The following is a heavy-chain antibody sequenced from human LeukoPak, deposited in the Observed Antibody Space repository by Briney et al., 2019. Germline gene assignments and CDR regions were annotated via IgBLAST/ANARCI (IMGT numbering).Heavy chain of an antibody. CDR1: GFTFSNNG. CDR2: ISGSGGST. J-gene: IGHJ4*02. CDR3: ARGPSGYHNT. Sequence: GGTLRLSCAASGFTFSNNGMSWVRQAPGKGLEWVSTISGSGGSTYYADSVKGRFTISRDNAKNTVYLQMSSLRAEDTAVYYCARGPSGYHNTGGQGTLVTVSS. V-gene: IGHV3-23*01. D-gene: IGHD5-12*01.